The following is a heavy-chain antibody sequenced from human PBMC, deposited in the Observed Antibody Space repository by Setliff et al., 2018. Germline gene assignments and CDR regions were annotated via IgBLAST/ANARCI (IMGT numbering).Heavy chain of an antibody. Sequence: SVKVSCKASGYTFTSYAMHWMRQAPGQGLEWMGGIIPILGIANYEQKCQGRVTITADESTSTAYMELSSLSSEDTAVYYCARGIEPLLPVPDYWGQGTLVTVSS. J-gene: IGHJ4*02. D-gene: IGHD3-10*01. CDR3: ARGIEPLLPVPDY. CDR1: GYTFTSYA. V-gene: IGHV1-69*10. CDR2: IIPILGIA.